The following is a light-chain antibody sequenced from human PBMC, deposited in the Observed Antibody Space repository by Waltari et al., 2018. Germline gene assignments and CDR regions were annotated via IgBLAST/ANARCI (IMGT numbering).Light chain of an antibody. Sequence: DIQMTQSPSTLSASVGDRVTITCRASQTINDWLAWYQQKPGKAPELLIHEASTLESGVPPRFSGSGSGTEFTLTISSVQPEDVATYYCQQYLLFWTFGQGTRVEIK. CDR2: EAS. J-gene: IGKJ1*01. CDR1: QTINDW. CDR3: QQYLLFWT. V-gene: IGKV1-5*01.